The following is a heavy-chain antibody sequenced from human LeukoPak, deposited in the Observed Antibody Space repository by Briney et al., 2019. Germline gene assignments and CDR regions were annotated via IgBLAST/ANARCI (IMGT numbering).Heavy chain of an antibody. V-gene: IGHV1-3*01. CDR2: INAGNGNT. CDR3: ARGERITIFGVVTLPTDY. Sequence: ASLKVSCKASGYTFTSYAMHWVRQAPGQRLEWMGWINAGNGNTKYSQKFQGRVTITRDTSASTAYMELSSLRSEDTAVYYCARGERITIFGVVTLPTDYWGQGTLVTVSS. J-gene: IGHJ4*02. D-gene: IGHD3-3*01. CDR1: GYTFTSYA.